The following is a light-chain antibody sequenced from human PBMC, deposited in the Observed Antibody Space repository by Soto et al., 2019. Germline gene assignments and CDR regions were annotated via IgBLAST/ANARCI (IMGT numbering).Light chain of an antibody. V-gene: IGKV3-11*01. CDR2: DAS. CDR1: QSLDNY. J-gene: IGKJ5*01. Sequence: EIVLTPSPPTLVFFSGERVTPSFRASQSLDNYLAWYQQKPGQAPRLLIYDASNRATGIPARFSGSGSGTDFTLTISSLEPEDFAIYYCQQRSDWITFGQGTRLEIK. CDR3: QQRSDWIT.